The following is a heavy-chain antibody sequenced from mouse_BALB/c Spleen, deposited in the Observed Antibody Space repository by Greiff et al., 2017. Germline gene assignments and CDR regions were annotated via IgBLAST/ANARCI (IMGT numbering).Heavy chain of an antibody. J-gene: IGHJ3*01. V-gene: IGHV5-6-4*01. Sequence: VQLVESGGGLVKPGGSLKLSCAASGFTFSSYTMSWVRQTPEKRLEWVATISSGGSYTYYPDSVKGRFTISRDNAKNTLYLQMSSLKSEDTAMYYCSGLLEFAYWGQGTLVTVSA. D-gene: IGHD2-1*01. CDR1: GFTFSSYT. CDR3: SGLLEFAY. CDR2: ISSGGSYT.